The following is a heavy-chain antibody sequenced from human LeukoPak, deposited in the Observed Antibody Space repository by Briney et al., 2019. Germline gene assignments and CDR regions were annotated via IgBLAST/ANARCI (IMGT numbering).Heavy chain of an antibody. CDR1: GFTFSSYW. Sequence: GGSLRLSCAASGFTFSSYWMSWVRQAPGKGLEWVANIKQDGSEKYYVDSVKGRFTISRDNDKKSLYMQMNSLRAEDTAVYYSAREVTGSGSYYISDSWFDPWGQGTLVTVSS. V-gene: IGHV3-7*01. J-gene: IGHJ5*02. D-gene: IGHD3-10*01. CDR3: AREVTGSGSYYISDSWFDP. CDR2: IKQDGSEK.